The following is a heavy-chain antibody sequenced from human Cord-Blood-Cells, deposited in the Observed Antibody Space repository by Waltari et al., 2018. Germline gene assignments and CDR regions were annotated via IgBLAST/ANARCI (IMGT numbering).Heavy chain of an antibody. V-gene: IGHV3-53*02. CDR3: ARARAGDPSFDY. CDR1: GFTVSSNY. Sequence: EVQLVETGGGLIQPGGSLRLSCAASGFTVSSNYMSWVRQAPGKGLEWVSVIYSGGSTYYADSVKGRFTSSRDNSKNTLYLQMNSLRAEDTAVYYCARARAGDPSFDYWGQGTLVTVSS. D-gene: IGHD7-27*01. J-gene: IGHJ4*02. CDR2: IYSGGST.